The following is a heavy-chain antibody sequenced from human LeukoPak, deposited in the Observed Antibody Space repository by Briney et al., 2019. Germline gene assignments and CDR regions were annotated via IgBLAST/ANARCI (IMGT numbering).Heavy chain of an antibody. Sequence: ASVKVSCKASGYTFTGYYMHWVRQAPGQGLEWMGWINPNSGGTNYAQKFQGRVTMTRDTSISTAYMELSRLRSDDTAVYYCARDEASHELFGYSNCGDYWGQGTLVTVSS. D-gene: IGHD4-11*01. V-gene: IGHV1-2*02. J-gene: IGHJ4*02. CDR2: INPNSGGT. CDR3: ARDEASHELFGYSNCGDY. CDR1: GYTFTGYY.